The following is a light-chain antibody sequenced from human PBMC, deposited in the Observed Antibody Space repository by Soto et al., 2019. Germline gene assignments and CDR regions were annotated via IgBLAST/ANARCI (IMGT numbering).Light chain of an antibody. CDR1: SSDVGSYNL. CDR2: EGS. CDR3: CSYAGISTWV. J-gene: IGLJ3*02. V-gene: IGLV2-23*01. Sequence: QSVLTQPASVSGSPGQSINISCTGTSSDVGSYNLVSWYQQHPGKAPKLMIYEGSKRHSGVSNRFSGSKSGNTASLTISGLQAEDEADYYCCSYAGISTWVFGGVTTLTVL.